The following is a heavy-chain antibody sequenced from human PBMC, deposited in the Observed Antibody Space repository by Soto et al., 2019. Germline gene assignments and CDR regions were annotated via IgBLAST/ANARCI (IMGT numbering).Heavy chain of an antibody. Sequence: PGVSLRLSCAASGFTFSNYALSWVRQAPGKGLEWVSTISGSAVTTFYADSVKGRFTISRDNSKNTLYLQINSLRVEDTAVYYCPRNYYDRRGHYQYYFDNWGHGTLVTVSS. V-gene: IGHV3-23*01. CDR1: GFTFSNYA. CDR2: ISGSAVTT. D-gene: IGHD3-22*01. J-gene: IGHJ4*01. CDR3: PRNYYDRRGHYQYYFDN.